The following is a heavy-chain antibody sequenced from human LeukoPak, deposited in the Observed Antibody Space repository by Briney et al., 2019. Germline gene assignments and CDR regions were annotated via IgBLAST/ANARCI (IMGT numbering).Heavy chain of an antibody. CDR3: ARDDRGSSTSWVGGNWFDP. CDR1: GFTFSSYG. V-gene: IGHV3-33*01. D-gene: IGHD2-2*01. CDR2: IWYDGSNK. Sequence: GGSLRLSCAASGFTFSSYGMHWVRQAPGKGLEWGAVIWYDGSNKYYADSVKGRFTISRDNSKNTLYLQMNSLRAEDTAVYYCARDDRGSSTSWVGGNWFDPWGQGTLVTVSS. J-gene: IGHJ5*02.